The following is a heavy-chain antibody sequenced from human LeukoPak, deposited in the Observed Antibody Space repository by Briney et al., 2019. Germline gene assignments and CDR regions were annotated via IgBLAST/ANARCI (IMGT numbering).Heavy chain of an antibody. CDR3: ATAGVASKPYYFDF. V-gene: IGHV3-7*05. D-gene: IGHD5-12*01. J-gene: IGHJ4*02. CDR1: GFTFSSRW. CDR2: IEHYENDK. Sequence: GGSLRLSCVASGFTFSSRWMTWVRQAPGKGLEWVANIEHYENDKYYADSLKGRFTISRDNTRNSLYLQMNGLRVEDTAVYYCATAGVASKPYYFDFWGQGTLVTVSS.